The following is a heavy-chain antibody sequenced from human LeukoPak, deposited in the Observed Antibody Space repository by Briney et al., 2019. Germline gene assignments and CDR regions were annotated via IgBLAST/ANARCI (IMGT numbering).Heavy chain of an antibody. CDR2: ISSTGSTI. J-gene: IGHJ6*02. CDR1: GFILSDYY. CDR3: ARDVGLDYGDYAVPQYYYYGMDV. V-gene: IGHV3-11*01. Sequence: GGSLRLSCDAFGFILSDYYMSWIRQAPGKGLEWVSYISSTGSTIKYADSVKGRFTVSRDNAQNSLFLQMNSLRAEGTAVYYCARDVGLDYGDYAVPQYYYYGMDVWGQGTTVTVSS. D-gene: IGHD4-17*01.